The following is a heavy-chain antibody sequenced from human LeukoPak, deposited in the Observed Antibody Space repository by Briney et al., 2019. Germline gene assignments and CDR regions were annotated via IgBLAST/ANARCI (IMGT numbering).Heavy chain of an antibody. D-gene: IGHD6-6*01. V-gene: IGHV4-59*01. CDR1: GGSISTYY. Sequence: PSGTLSLTCTVSGGSISTYYWSWIRQPPGKGLEWLGYIFYTGSTNYNPSLKSRVTMSIDTSKNQFSLKLSSVTAADTAVYYCTRTYSSSSIDYWGQGALVTVSS. CDR3: TRTYSSSSIDY. CDR2: IFYTGST. J-gene: IGHJ4*02.